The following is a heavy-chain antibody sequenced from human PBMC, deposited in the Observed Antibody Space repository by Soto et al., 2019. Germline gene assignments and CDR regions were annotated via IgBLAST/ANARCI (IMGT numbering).Heavy chain of an antibody. V-gene: IGHV4-59*01. J-gene: IGHJ4*02. D-gene: IGHD1-1*01. CDR1: GGSISSYY. Sequence: SETLSLTCTVSGGSISSYYWSWIRQPPGKGLEWIGYIYYSGSTNYNPSLKSRVTISVDTSKNQFSLKLSSVTAADTAVYYCVRETVVHSFGYWGQGTLVTVSS. CDR3: VRETVVHSFGY. CDR2: IYYSGST.